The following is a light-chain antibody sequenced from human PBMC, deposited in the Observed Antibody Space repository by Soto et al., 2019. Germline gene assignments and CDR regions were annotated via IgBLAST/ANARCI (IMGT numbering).Light chain of an antibody. J-gene: IGKJ4*01. V-gene: IGKV3-11*01. CDR2: DAS. CDR3: QQRGDWPPLT. CDR1: QSVSSY. Sequence: EIVLTQSPATLSLSPGERATLSCRASQSVSSYIAWYQQKPGQAPRLLIYDASTRATGVPVRFSGSGSGTDFTLTISSLEPEDFAVYYCQQRGDWPPLTGGGGTKVEIK.